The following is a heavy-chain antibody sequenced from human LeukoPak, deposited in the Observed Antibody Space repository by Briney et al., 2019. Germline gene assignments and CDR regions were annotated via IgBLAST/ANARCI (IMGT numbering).Heavy chain of an antibody. D-gene: IGHD3-22*01. CDR3: AKDGGRRYYYDSSGYTYFDY. V-gene: IGHV3-11*01. Sequence: GGSLRLSCAASGFTVSSNYMSWVRQAPGKGLEWVSYISSSGSTIYYADSVKGRFTISRDNSKNTLYLQMNSLRAEDTAVYYCAKDGGRRYYYDSSGYTYFDYWGQGTLVTVSS. J-gene: IGHJ4*02. CDR1: GFTVSSNY. CDR2: ISSSGSTI.